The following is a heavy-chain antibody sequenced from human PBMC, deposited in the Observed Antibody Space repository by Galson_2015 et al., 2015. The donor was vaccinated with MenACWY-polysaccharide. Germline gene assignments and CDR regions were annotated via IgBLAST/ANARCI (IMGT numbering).Heavy chain of an antibody. CDR3: ARDPAAYCSSTSCYFYYFDY. Sequence: SLRLSCAASGFTFSSYWMSWVRQVPGKGLEWVANIKQDGSEKYYVDSVKGRFTISRDNAKNSLYLQMNSLRAEDTAVYYCARDPAAYCSSTSCYFYYFDYWGQGTLVTVSS. V-gene: IGHV3-7*01. J-gene: IGHJ4*02. CDR1: GFTFSSYW. CDR2: IKQDGSEK. D-gene: IGHD2-2*01.